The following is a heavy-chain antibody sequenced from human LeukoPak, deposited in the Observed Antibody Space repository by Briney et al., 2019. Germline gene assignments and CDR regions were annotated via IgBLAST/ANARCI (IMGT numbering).Heavy chain of an antibody. J-gene: IGHJ4*02. D-gene: IGHD3-22*01. CDR3: ANCDSSAYHY. CDR1: GGSISSGGYY. V-gene: IGHV4-30-2*01. Sequence: SETLSLTCTVSGGSISSGGYYWSWIRQPPGKGLEWIGYIYHSGSTYYNPSLKSRVTISVDRSKNQFSLKLSSVTAADTAVYYCANCDSSAYHYWGQGTLVTVSS. CDR2: IYHSGST.